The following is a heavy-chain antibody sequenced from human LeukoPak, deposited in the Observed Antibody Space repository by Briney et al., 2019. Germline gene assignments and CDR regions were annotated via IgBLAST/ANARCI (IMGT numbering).Heavy chain of an antibody. Sequence: PGGSLRLSCAASGFTFTNSWMTWVRQAPGKGLEWVASIKQDGSVQHYVDSVKGRFAISRDNAKNALYLQMNSLRDEDTAIYYCARNRAAPENWGQGTLVTVSS. D-gene: IGHD1-14*01. CDR2: IKQDGSVQ. CDR1: GFTFTNSW. J-gene: IGHJ4*02. CDR3: ARNRAAPEN. V-gene: IGHV3-7*01.